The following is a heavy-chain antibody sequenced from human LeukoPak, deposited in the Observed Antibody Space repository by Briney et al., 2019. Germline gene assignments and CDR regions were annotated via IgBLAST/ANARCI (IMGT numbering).Heavy chain of an antibody. Sequence: SETLSLTCAVYGGSFSGYYWSWIRQPPGKGLEWIGSIYYSGSTYYNPSLKSRVTISVDTSKNQFSLKLSSVTAADTAVYYCARDEVVTSHAFDIWGQGTMVTVSS. CDR1: GGSFSGYY. CDR3: ARDEVVTSHAFDI. CDR2: IYYSGST. V-gene: IGHV4-34*01. D-gene: IGHD2-21*02. J-gene: IGHJ3*02.